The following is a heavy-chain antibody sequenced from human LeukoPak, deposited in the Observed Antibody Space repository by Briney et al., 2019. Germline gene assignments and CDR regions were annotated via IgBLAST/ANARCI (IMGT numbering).Heavy chain of an antibody. J-gene: IGHJ6*04. V-gene: IGHV3-66*01. CDR2: LYADGSI. CDR3: AELGITVIGGV. D-gene: IGHD3-10*02. CDR1: GFTVSSHY. Sequence: GGSLRLSCAASGFTVSSHYMTWVRQTPGKGLEWVSILYADGSIYYADSVKGRFTISRDNSKNTLYLQMNSLRAEDTAVYYCAELGITVIGGVWGKGTTVTISS.